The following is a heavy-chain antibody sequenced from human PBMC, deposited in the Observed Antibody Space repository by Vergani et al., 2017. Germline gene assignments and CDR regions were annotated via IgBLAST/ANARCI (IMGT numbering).Heavy chain of an antibody. J-gene: IGHJ4*02. Sequence: EVQLVESGGGLVKPGGSLRLSCAASGFTFSSYSMNWVRQAPGKGLEWVSSISSSSSYIYYADSVKGRFTISRDNAKNSLYLQMNSLRAEDTAVYYRARDNRLQGKRELYYWGQGTLVTVSS. V-gene: IGHV3-21*01. CDR3: ARDNRLQGKRELYY. D-gene: IGHD1-26*01. CDR1: GFTFSSYS. CDR2: ISSSSSYI.